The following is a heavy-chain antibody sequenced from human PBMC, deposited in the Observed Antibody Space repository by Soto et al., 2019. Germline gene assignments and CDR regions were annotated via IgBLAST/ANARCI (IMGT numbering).Heavy chain of an antibody. J-gene: IGHJ6*03. CDR1: GGSFSGYY. CDR3: ARRYGSGSYSIAPRRWRYYIDV. Sequence: SETLSLTCAVYGGSFSGYYWSWIRQPPGKGLEWIGEINHSGSTNYNPSLKSRVTISVDTSKNQFSLKLSSVTAADTAVYYCARRYGSGSYSIAPRRWRYYIDVWGKGTTVTVSS. V-gene: IGHV4-34*01. D-gene: IGHD3-10*01. CDR2: INHSGST.